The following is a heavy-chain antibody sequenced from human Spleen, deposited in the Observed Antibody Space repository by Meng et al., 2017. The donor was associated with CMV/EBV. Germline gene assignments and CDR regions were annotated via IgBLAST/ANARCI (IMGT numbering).Heavy chain of an antibody. CDR1: GDSIRRRY. Sequence: GSLRLSCTVSGDSIRRRYWGWIRQPPGKGLEWIGDISDSEKINYNASLKSRVTISVDTSKNQFSLNLNSVTATDTAMYYCARLNRNKTVWGQGTLVTVSS. CDR2: ISDSEKI. J-gene: IGHJ4*02. CDR3: ARLNRNKTV. D-gene: IGHD2/OR15-2a*01. V-gene: IGHV4-59*11.